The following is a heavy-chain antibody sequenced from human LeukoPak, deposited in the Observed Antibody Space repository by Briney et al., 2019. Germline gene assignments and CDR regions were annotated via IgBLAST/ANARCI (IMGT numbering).Heavy chain of an antibody. CDR2: IYYSGST. D-gene: IGHD3-9*01. CDR3: ARDMGDIRFDP. CDR1: GGSISSYY. V-gene: IGHV4-59*01. Sequence: SETLSLTCTVSGGSISSYYWSWIRQPPGKGLEWIGYIYYSGSTNYNPSLKSRVTISVDTSKNQFSLKLSSVTAADTAVYYCARDMGDIRFDPWGQGTLVTVSS. J-gene: IGHJ5*02.